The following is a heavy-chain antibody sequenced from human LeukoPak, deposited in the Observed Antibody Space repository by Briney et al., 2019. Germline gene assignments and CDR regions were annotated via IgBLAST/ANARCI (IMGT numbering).Heavy chain of an antibody. CDR3: ARDITVPFDY. J-gene: IGHJ4*02. Sequence: PGRSLRLSCAASGFTFSSYAMHWVRQAPGKGLEWVAVISYDGSNKYYADSVKGRFTIFRDNSKNTLYLQMNSLRAEDTAVYYCARDITVPFDYWGQGTLVTVSS. CDR1: GFTFSSYA. CDR2: ISYDGSNK. V-gene: IGHV3-30-3*01. D-gene: IGHD4-17*01.